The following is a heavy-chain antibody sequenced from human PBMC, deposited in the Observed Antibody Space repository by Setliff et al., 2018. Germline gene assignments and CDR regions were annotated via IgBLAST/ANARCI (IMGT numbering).Heavy chain of an antibody. CDR2: IYTSWST. V-gene: IGHV4-61*09. D-gene: IGHD3-3*01. CDR3: ARMSGFQYIDV. Sequence: SETLSLTCTVSGGSISNTYYYWSWIRQPAGQGLEWIGQIYTSWSTNYNPSLKSRVTISVDTAQNQFSLSLTSVTAEDTAVYYCARMSGFQYIDVWDKGTTVTVSS. J-gene: IGHJ6*03. CDR1: GGSISNTYYY.